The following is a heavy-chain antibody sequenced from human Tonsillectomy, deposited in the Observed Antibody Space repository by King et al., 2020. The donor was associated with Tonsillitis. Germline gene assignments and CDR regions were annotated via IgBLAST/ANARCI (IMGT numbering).Heavy chain of an antibody. D-gene: IGHD6-19*01. V-gene: IGHV1-18*01. CDR1: GYTFTSYG. J-gene: IGHJ4*02. CDR2: ISAYNGNT. CDR3: ATRIQQWLESDY. Sequence: QLVQSGAEVKKPGASVKVSCKASGYTFTSYGISWVRQAPGQGLEWMGWISAYNGNTNYAQKLQGRVTITTDTSTSTAYMELRSLRPDDTAVYYCATRIQQWLESDYWGQGTLVTVSS.